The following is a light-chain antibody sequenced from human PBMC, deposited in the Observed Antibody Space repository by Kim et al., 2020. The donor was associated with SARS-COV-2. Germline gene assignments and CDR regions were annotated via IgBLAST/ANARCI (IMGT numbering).Light chain of an antibody. CDR3: LQYGSSPRT. J-gene: IGKJ1*01. CDR1: QSVSSSF. CDR2: GAS. Sequence: SPGERATLSCRASQSVSSSFLAWYQQTPGQAPRLLIYGASNRATGIPDRFSGSGSGTDFTLTISRLEPEDFAVYYCLQYGSSPRTFGQGTKVDIK. V-gene: IGKV3-20*01.